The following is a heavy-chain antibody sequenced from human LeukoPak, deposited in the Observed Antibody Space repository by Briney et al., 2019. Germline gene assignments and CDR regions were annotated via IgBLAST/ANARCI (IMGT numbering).Heavy chain of an antibody. J-gene: IGHJ4*02. CDR1: GFTFSSYG. D-gene: IGHD2-15*01. Sequence: GRSLRLACAASGFTFSSYGMHWVRQAPGKGLEWVAVISYDGSNKYYADSVKGRFTISRDNSKNTLYLQMTSLRAEDTAVYYCAKDNCSGGSCYFDYWGQGTLVTVSS. CDR2: ISYDGSNK. V-gene: IGHV3-30*18. CDR3: AKDNCSGGSCYFDY.